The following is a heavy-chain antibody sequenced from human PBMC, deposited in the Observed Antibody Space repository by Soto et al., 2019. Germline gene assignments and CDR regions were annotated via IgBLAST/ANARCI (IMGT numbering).Heavy chain of an antibody. Sequence: EVQLVESGGGLVKHGGSLRLSCAASGFTFSSYSMNWVRQAPGQGLEWVSSISSRSSYIYYADSGKGRFTISRANAKNALYLQMNSPRAEDTAVYDCARDVDSFDYWGQGTLVTVAS. CDR3: ARDVDSFDY. CDR1: GFTFSSYS. D-gene: IGHD5-12*01. J-gene: IGHJ4*02. CDR2: ISSRSSYI. V-gene: IGHV3-21*01.